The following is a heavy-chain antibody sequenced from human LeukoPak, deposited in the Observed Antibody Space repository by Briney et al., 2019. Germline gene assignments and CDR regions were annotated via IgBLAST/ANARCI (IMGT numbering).Heavy chain of an antibody. CDR3: ARGGDYHPYDC. J-gene: IGHJ4*02. Sequence: SETLSLTCSVSGGSISSYYWTWIRQPAGKGLEWIGRIYTSGSTNYNPSLKSRVTMSLDTSKNQFSLKLSSVTAADTAVYYCARGGDYHPYDCWGQGTLVTVSS. D-gene: IGHD4-17*01. CDR2: IYTSGST. CDR1: GGSISSYY. V-gene: IGHV4-4*07.